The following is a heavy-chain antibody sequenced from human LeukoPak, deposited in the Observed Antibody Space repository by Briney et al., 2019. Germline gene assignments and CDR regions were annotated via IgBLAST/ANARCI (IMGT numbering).Heavy chain of an antibody. CDR3: ARAAYWGLYYYYMDV. J-gene: IGHJ6*03. D-gene: IGHD7-27*01. Sequence: SETLSLTCTVSGGSISSYYWSWIRQPPGKGLEWIGYIYYSGSTNYNPSLKSRVTISVDTSKNQFSLKLSSVTAADTAVYYCARAAYWGLYYYYMDVWGKGTTVTVSS. CDR1: GGSISSYY. CDR2: IYYSGST. V-gene: IGHV4-59*01.